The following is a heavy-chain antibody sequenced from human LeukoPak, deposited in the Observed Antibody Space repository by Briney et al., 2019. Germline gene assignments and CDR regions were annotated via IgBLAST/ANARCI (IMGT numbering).Heavy chain of an antibody. CDR2: ISAYNGYT. J-gene: IGHJ1*01. V-gene: IGHV1-18*01. D-gene: IGHD4-23*01. Sequence: ASVKVSCKASGYTFTNYGVSWVRQAPGQGLEWMGWISAYNGYTDYAQKLQFRVTMTTDTSTSTAYMELRSLRSDDTAVYYCARDKAVTTEVTQHFQHWGQGTLVTVSS. CDR3: ARDKAVTTEVTQHFQH. CDR1: GYTFTNYG.